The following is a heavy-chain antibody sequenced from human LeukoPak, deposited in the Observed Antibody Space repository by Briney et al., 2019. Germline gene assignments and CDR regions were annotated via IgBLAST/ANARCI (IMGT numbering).Heavy chain of an antibody. Sequence: SETLSLTCTVSGYSISSGYYWGWIRQPPGKGLEWIGNIYPSGTTYYNPSLKTRVTISVDTSKNQFSLKLSSVTAADTAVYFCARAYSSSWYFNWFDPWGQGILVTVSS. J-gene: IGHJ5*02. D-gene: IGHD6-13*01. V-gene: IGHV4-38-2*02. CDR3: ARAYSSSWYFNWFDP. CDR1: GYSISSGYY. CDR2: IYPSGTT.